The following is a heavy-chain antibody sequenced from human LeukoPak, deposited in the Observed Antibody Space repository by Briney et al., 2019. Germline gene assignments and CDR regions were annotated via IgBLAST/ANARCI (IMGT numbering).Heavy chain of an antibody. V-gene: IGHV3-64*01. J-gene: IGHJ4*02. CDR1: GFTFSSYA. CDR3: ATDAYDYVWGTAPGDY. D-gene: IGHD3-16*01. CDR2: ISSNGGSA. Sequence: GGSLRLSCAASGFTFSSYAMHWVRQAPGKGLEYVSAISSNGGSAYYANSVKGRFTISRDNSKNTLYLQMGSLRAEDMAVYYCATDAYDYVWGTAPGDYWGQGTLVTVSS.